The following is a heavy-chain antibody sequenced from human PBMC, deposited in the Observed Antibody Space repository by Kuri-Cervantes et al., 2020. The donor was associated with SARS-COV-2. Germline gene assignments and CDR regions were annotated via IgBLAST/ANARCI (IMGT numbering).Heavy chain of an antibody. CDR3: TSLSTT. CDR2: IRSKANSYAT. CDR1: GFTFSGSA. D-gene: IGHD3-3*02. V-gene: IGHV3-73*01. J-gene: IGHJ5*02. Sequence: GESLKISCAASGFTFSGSAIHWVRQASGKGLEWVGRIRSKANSYATAYAASVKGMFTIPRDDSNNTAYLQMNSRKTEDTAVYYCTSLSTTWGQGTLVTVSS.